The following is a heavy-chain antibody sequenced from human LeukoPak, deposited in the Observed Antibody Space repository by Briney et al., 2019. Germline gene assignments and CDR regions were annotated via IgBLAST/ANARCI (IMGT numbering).Heavy chain of an antibody. V-gene: IGHV1-18*01. CDR1: GYTFTSYG. CDR2: ISAYNGNT. J-gene: IGHJ4*02. CDR3: ARDRSSGWTGVFDY. Sequence: GASVKVSCKASGYTFTSYGISWVRQAPGQRLEWMGWISAYNGNTNYAQKLQGRVTMTTDTSTSTAYMELRSLGSDDTAVYYRARDRSSGWTGVFDYWGQGTLVTVSS. D-gene: IGHD6-19*01.